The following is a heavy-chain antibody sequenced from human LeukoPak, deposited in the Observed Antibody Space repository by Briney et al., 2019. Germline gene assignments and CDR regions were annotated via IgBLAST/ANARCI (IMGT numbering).Heavy chain of an antibody. CDR3: AMAYDFWSGSLT. Sequence: GGSLRLSCAASGFTFSSYAMSWVRQAPGKGLEWVSAISGSGGSTYYADSVKGRFTISRDNSKNTLHLQMYSLRAEDTAVYYCAMAYDFWSGSLTWGQGTLVTVSS. D-gene: IGHD3-3*01. V-gene: IGHV3-23*01. CDR2: ISGSGGST. CDR1: GFTFSSYA. J-gene: IGHJ5*02.